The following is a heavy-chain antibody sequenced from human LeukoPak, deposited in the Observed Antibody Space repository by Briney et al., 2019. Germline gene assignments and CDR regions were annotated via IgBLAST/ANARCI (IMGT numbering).Heavy chain of an antibody. J-gene: IGHJ6*03. CDR3: ARGRQEISMIIVVMTAVSYYLDA. D-gene: IGHD3-22*01. Sequence: KPSETLSLTCAAYGESFSGYYWTWIRQSPGKGLEWIGEINPGGSTYFNPSLKSRLTISRDTSKNQFSLRLRSVTAADTGIYYCARGRQEISMIIVVMTAVSYYLDAWGKGTTVTV. CDR2: INPGGST. CDR1: GESFSGYY. V-gene: IGHV4-34*01.